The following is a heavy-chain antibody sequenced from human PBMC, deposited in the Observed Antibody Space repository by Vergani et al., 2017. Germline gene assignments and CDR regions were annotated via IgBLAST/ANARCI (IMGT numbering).Heavy chain of an antibody. J-gene: IGHJ4*02. CDR2: IYTSGST. V-gene: IGHV4-61*02. Sequence: QVQLQESGPGLVKPSQTLSLTCTVSGGSISSGSYYWSWIRQPAGKGLEWIGRIYTSGSTNYNPSLKSRVTMSVDTSNNQFSLKLSSVTAADTAVYYCARGAAPPSGSYGGYYFDYWGQGTLVTVSS. CDR1: GGSISSGSYY. CDR3: ARGAAPPSGSYGGYYFDY. D-gene: IGHD1-26*01.